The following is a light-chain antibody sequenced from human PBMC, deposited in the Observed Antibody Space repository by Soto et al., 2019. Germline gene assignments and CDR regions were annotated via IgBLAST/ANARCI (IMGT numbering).Light chain of an antibody. V-gene: IGKV3-15*01. CDR2: GAS. Sequence: EIMMTQFPDTLSVSSGERATLSCRASHSVTNDLAWYQHKPGQAPRLLIHGASTRATGIPARFSAVGSGTEFTLTISSLQSEDFAVYYCQQYNKWPQTFGQGTRLAIK. CDR3: QQYNKWPQT. CDR1: HSVTND. J-gene: IGKJ5*01.